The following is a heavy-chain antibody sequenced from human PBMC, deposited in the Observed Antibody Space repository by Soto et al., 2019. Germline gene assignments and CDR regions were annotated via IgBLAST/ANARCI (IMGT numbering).Heavy chain of an antibody. CDR3: ASDPATYGMDV. V-gene: IGHV4-4*07. J-gene: IGHJ6*02. CDR1: GGSMISYY. CDR2: IYTSGST. Sequence: SETLSLTCTVSGGSMISYYWRWIRQPAGKGLEWIGRIYTSGSTNYNPSLKSRVTMSVDTSKNQFSLKLSSVTAADTAVYYCASDPATYGMDVWGQGTTVTVSS.